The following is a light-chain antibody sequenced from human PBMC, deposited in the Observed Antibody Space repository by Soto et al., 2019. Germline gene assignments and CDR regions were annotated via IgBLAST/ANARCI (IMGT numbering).Light chain of an antibody. CDR2: DAS. Sequence: DIQMTQSPSTLSASVGDRVSIACRASQSSSSLAWYQQKPGKAPKLLIYDASSLESGVPSRFSGSGSGTEFTLSINSLQPQDFATYYCQQYHRYPWTFGQGTKVEIK. CDR3: QQYHRYPWT. J-gene: IGKJ1*01. CDR1: QSSSS. V-gene: IGKV1-5*01.